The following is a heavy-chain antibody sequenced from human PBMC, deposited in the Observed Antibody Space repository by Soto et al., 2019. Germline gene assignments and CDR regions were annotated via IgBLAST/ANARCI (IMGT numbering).Heavy chain of an antibody. Sequence: QVQLVQSGAEVRKPGASVRLSCETSGYTFNKYYIHWVRQAPGQGLEWVGIINLRGGTTESARELRGRSTITGDTSESTANMELSNLRSEDTAVYFCARGPDYSDVPLWDYWGQGTLVTVSS. CDR3: ARGPDYSDVPLWDY. J-gene: IGHJ4*02. CDR2: INLRGGTT. D-gene: IGHD4-17*01. CDR1: GYTFNKYY. V-gene: IGHV1-46*02.